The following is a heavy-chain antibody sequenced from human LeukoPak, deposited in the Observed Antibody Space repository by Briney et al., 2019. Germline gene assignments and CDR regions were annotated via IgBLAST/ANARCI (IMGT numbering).Heavy chain of an antibody. D-gene: IGHD2-2*01. CDR2: ISYDGSNK. J-gene: IGHJ4*02. CDR1: GFTFSSYA. V-gene: IGHV3-30*04. Sequence: GGSLRLSCAASGFTFSSYAMHWVRQAPGKGLEWVAVISYDGSNKYYADSVKGRFTISRDNSKNTLYLQMNSLRAEDTAVYYCARPLRYCSSTSCYYFDYWGQGTLVTVSS. CDR3: ARPLRYCSSTSCYYFDY.